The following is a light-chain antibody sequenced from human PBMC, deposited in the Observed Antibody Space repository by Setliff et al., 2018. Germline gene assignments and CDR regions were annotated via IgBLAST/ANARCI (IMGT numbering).Light chain of an antibody. Sequence: QSALTQPASVSGSPGQSITISCAGTSSDVGAHSHVSWYQQYPGKAPKLMISEVSNRPSGVSYRFSGSKSGNTASLTISGLQAEDEADYYCMSYTTIRTYVFGTGTKVTVL. CDR1: SSDVGAHSH. CDR2: EVS. J-gene: IGLJ1*01. CDR3: MSYTTIRTYV. V-gene: IGLV2-14*01.